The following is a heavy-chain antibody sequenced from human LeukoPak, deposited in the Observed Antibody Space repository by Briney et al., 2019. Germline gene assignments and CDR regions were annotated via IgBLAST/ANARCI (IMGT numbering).Heavy chain of an antibody. CDR3: ARRRMGSADPFDI. CDR2: AYHSGST. CDR1: GGSISSGSYY. J-gene: IGHJ3*02. V-gene: IGHV4-39*01. Sequence: SETPSLTCTVSGGSISSGSYYWAWIRQPPGRWLEWIGSAYHSGSTYNNPSLKSRVTISVDTSKNQFSLKLRSVTAADTAVYYCARRRMGSADPFDIWGQGTMVTVSS. D-gene: IGHD3-16*01.